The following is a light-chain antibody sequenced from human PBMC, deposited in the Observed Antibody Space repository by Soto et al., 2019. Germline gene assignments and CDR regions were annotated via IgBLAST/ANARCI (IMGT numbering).Light chain of an antibody. J-gene: IGKJ1*01. CDR2: GAS. CDR1: QSVNSD. CDR3: QQNNNWPRT. V-gene: IGKV3-15*01. Sequence: ETVMTQSPATLSVSPGEKNTIYCRASQSVNSDLAWYQKKPGQAPRLLIYGASTRATGIPARFSGGGSGTEFTLTISSLQSEDFAVYYCQQNNNWPRTFGQGTKVDIK.